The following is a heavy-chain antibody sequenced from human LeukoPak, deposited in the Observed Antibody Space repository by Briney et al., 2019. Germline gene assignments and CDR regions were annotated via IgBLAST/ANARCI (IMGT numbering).Heavy chain of an antibody. J-gene: IGHJ4*02. CDR3: PDDSGN. V-gene: IGHV4-4*07. CDR2: MYPSGTT. D-gene: IGHD4-17*01. Sequence: SETLSLTCSVSGVSVSSYYWSWIRQPAGKGLEWIGRMYPSGTTHSTPSHKSRVTISVDTSKNQFSLQLTSVIAADTAVYYCPDDSGNWGQGTLVTVSS. CDR1: GVSVSSYY.